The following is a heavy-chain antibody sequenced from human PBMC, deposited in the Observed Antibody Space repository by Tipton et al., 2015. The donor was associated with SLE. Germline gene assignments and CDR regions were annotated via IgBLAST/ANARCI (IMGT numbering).Heavy chain of an antibody. CDR2: IRYDGSNK. V-gene: IGHV3-30*02. CDR1: GFTFSSYG. J-gene: IGHJ4*02. CDR3: ARGGVYDSSGYHY. D-gene: IGHD3-22*01. Sequence: SLRLSCAASGFTFSSYGMHWVRQAPGKGLEWVAFIRYDGSNKYYADSVKGRFTISRDNSKNTLYLQMNSLRAEDTAVYYCARGGVYDSSGYHYWGQGTLVTVSS.